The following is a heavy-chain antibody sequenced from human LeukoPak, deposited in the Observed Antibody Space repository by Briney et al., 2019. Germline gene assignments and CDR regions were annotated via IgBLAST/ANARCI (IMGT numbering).Heavy chain of an antibody. CDR2: ISAYNGST. D-gene: IGHD3-10*01. V-gene: IGHV1-18*01. CDR3: ARDLLWFGELYPRLDY. Sequence: GASVKVSCNASGYTFTSYGISWVRQAPGQGLECMGWISAYNGSTHYAQKLQGRGTMTTDTSTSTAYMELRSLRSDDTAVYYCARDLLWFGELYPRLDYWGQGTLVTVSS. J-gene: IGHJ4*02. CDR1: GYTFTSYG.